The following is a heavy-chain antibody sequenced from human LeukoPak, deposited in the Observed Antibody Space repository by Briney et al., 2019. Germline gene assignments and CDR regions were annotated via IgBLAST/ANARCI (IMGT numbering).Heavy chain of an antibody. CDR3: ARIAVAGSYDS. CDR1: GYTFTGDY. J-gene: IGHJ4*02. Sequence: ASMKVSCKASGYTFTGDYMHWVRQATGQGLDWMGWINPKSGGTNYAQKFQGRVTMTRDTSISTAYMELSRLRSDDTAVYYCARIAVAGSYDSWGQGALVTVSS. D-gene: IGHD6-19*01. CDR2: INPKSGGT. V-gene: IGHV1-2*02.